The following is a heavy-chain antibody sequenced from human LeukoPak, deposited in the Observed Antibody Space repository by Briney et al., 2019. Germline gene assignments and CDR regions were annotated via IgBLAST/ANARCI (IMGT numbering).Heavy chain of an antibody. V-gene: IGHV1-18*01. CDR3: ARVWAAAEPFYYYYMDV. CDR1: GYTFTSYG. Sequence: ASVKVSCKASGYTFTSYGISWVRQAPGQGLEWMGWISAYNGNTNYAQKLQGRVTMTTDTSTSTAYMELRSLRSDDTAVYYCARVWAAAEPFYYYYMDVWGKGTTVTVSS. J-gene: IGHJ6*03. D-gene: IGHD6-13*01. CDR2: ISAYNGNT.